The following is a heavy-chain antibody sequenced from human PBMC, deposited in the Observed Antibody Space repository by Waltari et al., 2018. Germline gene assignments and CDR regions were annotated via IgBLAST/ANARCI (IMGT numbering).Heavy chain of an antibody. Sequence: EEQLVESGGSVVRPGGSLRLSCEASGFTFDCYNFNWVRQVPGNGLEWVSHINWDGSYTAYVDSVKGRFTVSRDNPRHIVYLQMNNLKADDTAVYYCGRDGPYYYYGLDVWGQGTTVTVSS. J-gene: IGHJ6*02. CDR3: GRDGPYYYYGLDV. V-gene: IGHV3-20*04. CDR1: GFTFDCYN. CDR2: INWDGSYT.